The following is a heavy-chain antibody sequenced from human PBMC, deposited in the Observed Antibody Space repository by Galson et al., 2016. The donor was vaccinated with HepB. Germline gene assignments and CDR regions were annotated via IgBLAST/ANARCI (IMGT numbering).Heavy chain of an antibody. V-gene: IGHV1-2*06. J-gene: IGHJ5*02. Sequence: SVKVSCKASGNTFTDYVSWVRQAPGQGLEWMGRINTNSGGTNYALAFHGRITMTRDTATRTLYMELGTLRSDDTAVYYCATQLVPGSASWGQGTLVVVSS. CDR3: ATQLVPGSAS. CDR2: INTNSGGT. CDR1: GNTFTDY. D-gene: IGHD1-1*01.